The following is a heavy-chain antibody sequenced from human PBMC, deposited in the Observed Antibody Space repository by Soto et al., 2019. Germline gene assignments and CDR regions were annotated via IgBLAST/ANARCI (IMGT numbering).Heavy chain of an antibody. CDR3: ATDSAGRGPFDP. D-gene: IGHD3-10*01. CDR1: GGSFGTNY. Sequence: SETLSLTCTISGGSFGTNYWSWIRQAPGKGLERIGYTYHTGSTKYNPSLKSRATISVDTSKNQFSLTLTSAAAADTAVYYCATDSAGRGPFDPWGQGILVTVSS. CDR2: TYHTGST. V-gene: IGHV4-59*13. J-gene: IGHJ5*02.